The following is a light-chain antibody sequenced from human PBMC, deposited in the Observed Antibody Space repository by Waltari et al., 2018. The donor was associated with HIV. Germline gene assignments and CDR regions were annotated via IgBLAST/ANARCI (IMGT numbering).Light chain of an antibody. CDR1: SSNIGSNT. J-gene: IGLJ3*02. CDR3: ATWDDSLNGRWV. CDR2: SNN. Sequence: QSVLTQPPSASGTPGQRVTISCSGSSSNIGSNTVNWYQQLPGTAPKLLINSNNQRPSGVPDRCSVSKSGTSASLAISGLQSEDEADYYCATWDDSLNGRWVFGGGTKLTVL. V-gene: IGLV1-44*01.